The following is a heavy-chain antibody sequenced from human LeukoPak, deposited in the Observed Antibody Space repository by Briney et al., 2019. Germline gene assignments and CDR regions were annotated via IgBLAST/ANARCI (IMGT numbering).Heavy chain of an antibody. J-gene: IGHJ6*03. V-gene: IGHV3-30-3*01. CDR3: AKGRNYYYYYMDV. CDR1: GFTFSSYA. Sequence: PGGSLRLSCAASGFTFSSYAMHWVRQAPGKGLEWVAVISYDGSNKYYADSVKGRFTISRDNSKNTLYLQMNSLRAEDTAVYYCAKGRNYYYYYMDVWGKGTTVTVSS. CDR2: ISYDGSNK.